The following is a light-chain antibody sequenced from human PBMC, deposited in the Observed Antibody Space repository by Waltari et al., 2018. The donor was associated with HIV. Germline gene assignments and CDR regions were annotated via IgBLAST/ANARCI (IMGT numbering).Light chain of an antibody. Sequence: QSVLTQPPSASGTPGQRITISCSGTSSNVGGHPVNWYHQLPGTAPKLLIYDSNQRPSGVPDRFSVAKSGTSASLVISRLQAEEEADYYCAAWDDSLSAWVFGGGTKLTVL. J-gene: IGLJ3*02. CDR1: SSNVGGHP. CDR3: AAWDDSLSAWV. CDR2: DSN. V-gene: IGLV1-44*01.